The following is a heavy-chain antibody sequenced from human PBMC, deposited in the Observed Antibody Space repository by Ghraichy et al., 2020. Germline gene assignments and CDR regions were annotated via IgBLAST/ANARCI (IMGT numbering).Heavy chain of an antibody. D-gene: IGHD2-15*01. Sequence: GGSLRLSCAASGFTFSSYAMSWVRQAPGKGLEWVSAISGSGGSTYYADSVKGRFTISRDNSKNTLYLQMNSLRAEDTAVYYCAKDHEPIVVVVAAYPLWDYWGQGTPVTVSS. V-gene: IGHV3-23*01. CDR2: ISGSGGST. CDR3: AKDHEPIVVVVAAYPLWDY. CDR1: GFTFSSYA. J-gene: IGHJ4*02.